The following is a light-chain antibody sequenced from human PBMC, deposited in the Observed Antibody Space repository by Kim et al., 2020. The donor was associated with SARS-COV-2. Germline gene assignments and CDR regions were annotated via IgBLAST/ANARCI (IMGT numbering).Light chain of an antibody. J-gene: IGKJ4*01. CDR2: AAS. V-gene: IGKV1-39*01. Sequence: TSVGDKITITCRERQSISNYLNWYQQKPGKAPKLLIYAASTLQSGVPSRFTGSGSGTDFTLIINSLQPEDFATYYCQQSYSTPFTFGGGTKVDIK. CDR1: QSISNY. CDR3: QQSYSTPFT.